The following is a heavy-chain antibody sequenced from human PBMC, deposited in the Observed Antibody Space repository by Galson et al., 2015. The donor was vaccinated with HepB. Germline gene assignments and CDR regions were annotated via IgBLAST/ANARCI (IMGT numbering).Heavy chain of an antibody. CDR2: IKSKTDGGTT. J-gene: IGHJ5*02. V-gene: IGHV3-15*01. D-gene: IGHD2-2*01. CDR1: GFPFNNAW. Sequence: SLRLSCAASGFPFNNAWMTWVRQAPGMGLEWVGRIKSKTDGGTTEYAAPVKGRFTISRADSRNTLYLPMHSLKTDDTAVYYFTTDVCFSSYWSLIDPWGQGTLGTVSS. CDR3: TTDVCFSSYWSLIDP.